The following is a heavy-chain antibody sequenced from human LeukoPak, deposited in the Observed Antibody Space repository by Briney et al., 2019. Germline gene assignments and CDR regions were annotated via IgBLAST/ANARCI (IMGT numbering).Heavy chain of an antibody. Sequence: PSETLSLTCTVSGGSITSSNYYWGWIRQPPGKGLEWIGSIHPSGSTDYDPSLKSRVTISVDTSKNQFSLKMSSVTAADTGVYYCARHFDNWGQGTLVTVSS. CDR3: ARHFDN. CDR2: IHPSGST. J-gene: IGHJ4*02. CDR1: GGSITSSNYY. V-gene: IGHV4-39*01.